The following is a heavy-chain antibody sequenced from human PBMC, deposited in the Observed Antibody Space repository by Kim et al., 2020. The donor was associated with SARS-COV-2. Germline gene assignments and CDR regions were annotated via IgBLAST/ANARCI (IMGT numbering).Heavy chain of an antibody. CDR2: IKQDGSEK. Sequence: GGSLRLSCAASGFTFSSYWMSWVRQAPGKGLEWVANIKQDGSEKYYVDSVKGRFTISRDNAKNSLYLQMNSLRAEDTAVYYCARWERGAAYYDFWSGYYRYYYYGMDVWGQGTTVTVSS. CDR3: ARWERGAAYYDFWSGYYRYYYYGMDV. D-gene: IGHD3-3*01. CDR1: GFTFSSYW. V-gene: IGHV3-7*01. J-gene: IGHJ6*02.